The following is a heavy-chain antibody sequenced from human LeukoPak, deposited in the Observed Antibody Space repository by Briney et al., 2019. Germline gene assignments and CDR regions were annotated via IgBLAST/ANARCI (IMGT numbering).Heavy chain of an antibody. V-gene: IGHV3-23*01. CDR3: AKERSFGTWLGDY. CDR2: ISGSDAGT. J-gene: IGHJ4*02. Sequence: PGGSLRLSCAASGFTFSNAWMSWVRQAPGKGLEWVSAISGSDAGTYYADSVKGRFTISRDNSKNTLYLQMNSLRAEDTAIYYCAKERSFGTWLGDYWGQGTLVTVSS. D-gene: IGHD2/OR15-2a*01. CDR1: GFTFSNAW.